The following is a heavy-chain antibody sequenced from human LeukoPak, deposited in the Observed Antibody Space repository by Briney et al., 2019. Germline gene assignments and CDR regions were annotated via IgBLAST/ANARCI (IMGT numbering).Heavy chain of an antibody. Sequence: GGSLRLSCAASGFTFSSFWMSWVRQAPGMGLEWVSSISSSSSYIYYADSVKGRFTISRDNAKNSLYLQMNSLRAEDTAVYYCARDPGSSSAFDYWGQGTLVTVSS. CDR1: GFTFSSFW. CDR3: ARDPGSSSAFDY. CDR2: ISSSSSYI. V-gene: IGHV3-21*01. D-gene: IGHD1-7*01. J-gene: IGHJ4*02.